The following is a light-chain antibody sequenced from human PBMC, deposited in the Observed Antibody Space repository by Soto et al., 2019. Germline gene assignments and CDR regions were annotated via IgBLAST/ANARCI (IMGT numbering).Light chain of an antibody. CDR2: EVS. CDR1: TTDLAYYIY. CDR3: CSYTTIDTPV. V-gene: IGLV2-14*01. J-gene: IGLJ1*01. Sequence: QSALTQPASVSGSPGQSITISCTGTTTDLAYYIYVSWYQHQPGKVPKLLISEVSKLPSGVSARCSGSKSGNTASLTISGLQAEDEADYYCCSYTTIDTPVFGTGTKVTVL.